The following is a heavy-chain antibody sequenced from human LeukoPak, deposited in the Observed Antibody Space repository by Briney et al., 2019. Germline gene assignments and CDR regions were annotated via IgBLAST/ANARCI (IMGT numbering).Heavy chain of an antibody. J-gene: IGHJ5*02. Sequence: GGSLRLSCAVSGFGVSDYYMSWVRQAPGKGLEWVGLIRDSGEAFYADFARGRFAISRDESENTLYLQMNSLRVEDTAVYFCARDRAANQDWVEFDPWGQGTPVIVSS. V-gene: IGHV3-66*03. CDR3: ARDRAANQDWVEFDP. CDR1: GFGVSDYY. CDR2: IRDSGEA. D-gene: IGHD3/OR15-3a*01.